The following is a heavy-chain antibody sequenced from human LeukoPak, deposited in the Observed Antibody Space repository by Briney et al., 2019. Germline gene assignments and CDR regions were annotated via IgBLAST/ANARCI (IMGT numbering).Heavy chain of an antibody. V-gene: IGHV3-23*01. Sequence: GGSLRLSCAASGFTFSSYAMSWVRPAPGKGLEWVSAISGSGGSTYYADSVKGRFTISRDNSKNTLYLQMNSLRAEDTAVYYCAKDYGGNSLGWFDPWGQGTLVTVSS. D-gene: IGHD4-23*01. CDR2: ISGSGGST. CDR3: AKDYGGNSLGWFDP. J-gene: IGHJ5*02. CDR1: GFTFSSYA.